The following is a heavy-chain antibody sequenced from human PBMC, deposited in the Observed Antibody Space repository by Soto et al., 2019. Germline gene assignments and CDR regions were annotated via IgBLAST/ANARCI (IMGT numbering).Heavy chain of an antibody. J-gene: IGHJ4*02. D-gene: IGHD7-27*01. V-gene: IGHV4-30-4*01. CDR1: GGSVSHGDYY. CDR2: IFNIGST. Sequence: QVQLQESGPGLVTPSQTLSLTCTVSGGSVSHGDYYWSWIRQPPQKGLEWIGHIFNIGSTYSNPSLKSRVTISVDTSKNQYSLPLSSVTAADTGVYYCATGLSGDKVDYWGQGTLVTVSS. CDR3: ATGLSGDKVDY.